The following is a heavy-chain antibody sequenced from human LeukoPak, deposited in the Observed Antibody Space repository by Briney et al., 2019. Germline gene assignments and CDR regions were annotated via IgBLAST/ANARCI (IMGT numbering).Heavy chain of an antibody. V-gene: IGHV4-39*07. CDR1: GGSIRSSTDY. CDR3: ARACSGWYSDY. J-gene: IGHJ4*02. Sequence: SETLSLTCTVSGGSIRSSTDYWGWIRQPPGKELEWIGSIYYSGSTYYNPSLKSRVTISVDTSKNQFSVKLSSVTAADTAVYYCARACSGWYSDYWGQGTLVTVSS. D-gene: IGHD2-15*01. CDR2: IYYSGST.